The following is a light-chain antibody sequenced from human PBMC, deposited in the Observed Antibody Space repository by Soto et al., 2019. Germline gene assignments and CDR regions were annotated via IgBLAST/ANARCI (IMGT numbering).Light chain of an antibody. Sequence: QSALTQPRSVSGAPGQSVSISCTGSNSDVGGYNYVSWYQQYPGKAPKVMIYDVTKRPSGVPDRFSGSKSGNTASLTTSRLQTEDEADYYYCSYTGFYSYVFGTGTKVTVL. CDR1: NSDVGGYNY. CDR2: DVT. V-gene: IGLV2-11*01. CDR3: CSYTGFYSYV. J-gene: IGLJ1*01.